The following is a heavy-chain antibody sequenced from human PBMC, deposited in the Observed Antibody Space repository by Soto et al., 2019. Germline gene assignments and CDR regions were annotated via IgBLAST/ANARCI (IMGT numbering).Heavy chain of an antibody. CDR1: GFSLSTSGMC. Sequence: SGPTLVNPPQTLTLTCTFSGFSLSTSGMCVNWVRQPPGKALEWLARIDWDDDKYYSTSLKTRLTISKDTSKNQVVLTMTNMDPVDTATYYFARRERYSRRRFRVAYWGQGALVT. J-gene: IGHJ4*02. CDR3: ARRERYSRRRFRVAY. D-gene: IGHD1-26*01. CDR2: IDWDDDK. V-gene: IGHV2-70*11.